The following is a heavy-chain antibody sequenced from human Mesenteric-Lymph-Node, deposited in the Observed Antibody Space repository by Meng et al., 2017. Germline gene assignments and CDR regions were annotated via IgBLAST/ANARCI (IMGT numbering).Heavy chain of an antibody. D-gene: IGHD3-10*01. J-gene: IGHJ4*02. Sequence: QRRLQESGPGLVKPSETLSLTGTVSGGSISSNGYYWDWVRQPPGKGLEWIGAIYHSGSTSYNPSLQSRVTMFVDTSKNQFSLMLTSVTATDTAVYYCARRRGGSGRDCWGQGTLVTVSS. CDR3: ARRRGGSGRDC. CDR2: IYHSGST. CDR1: GGSISSNGYY. V-gene: IGHV4-39*01.